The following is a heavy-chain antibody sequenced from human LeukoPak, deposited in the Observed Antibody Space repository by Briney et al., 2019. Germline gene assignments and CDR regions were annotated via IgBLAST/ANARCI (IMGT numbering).Heavy chain of an antibody. D-gene: IGHD6-13*01. CDR2: ISSSSSYI. CDR1: GFTFSSYS. V-gene: IGHV3-21*04. CDR3: ARAGSSSWYLLH. J-gene: IGHJ4*02. Sequence: PGGSLRLSCAASGFTFSSYSMNWVRQAPGKGLEWVSSISSSSSYIYYADSVKGRFTISRDNAKNSLYLQMNSLRAEDTAVYYCARAGSSSWYLLHWGQGTLVTVSS.